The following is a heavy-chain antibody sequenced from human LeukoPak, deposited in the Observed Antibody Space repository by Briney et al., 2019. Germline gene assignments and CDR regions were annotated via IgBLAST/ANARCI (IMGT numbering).Heavy chain of an antibody. CDR3: ARGNIWTGYDY. CDR1: GFTFSTYD. J-gene: IGHJ4*02. D-gene: IGHD3-9*01. V-gene: IGHV3-13*04. Sequence: GGSLRLSCAASGFTFSTYDMHWVRHATGKGLEWVSAIGHSGDIYYTGSVKGRFTISRENAKNSLYLQMNSLRAGDTALYYCARGNIWTGYDYWGQGTLVSVST. CDR2: IGHSGDI.